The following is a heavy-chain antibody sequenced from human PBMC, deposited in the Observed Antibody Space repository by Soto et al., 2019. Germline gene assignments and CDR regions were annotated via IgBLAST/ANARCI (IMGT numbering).Heavy chain of an antibody. CDR3: VRVQRKGADTNYRGYPYYGMDV. CDR1: GFIFSTYA. CDR2: ISYDGYFK. V-gene: IGHV3-30*04. D-gene: IGHD4-4*01. Sequence: QVHLVESGGGVVQPGRSLRLSCAASGFIFSTYAMHWVRQAPGKGLEWVAVISYDGYFKYYADSVKGRFTISRDNSKNMLYRQMNSLGADDTAVYYCVRVQRKGADTNYRGYPYYGMDVWGQGTTVTVSS. J-gene: IGHJ6*02.